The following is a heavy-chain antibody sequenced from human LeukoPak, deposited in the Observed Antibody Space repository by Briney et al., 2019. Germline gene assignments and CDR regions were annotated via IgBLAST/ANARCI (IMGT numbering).Heavy chain of an antibody. J-gene: IGHJ5*02. V-gene: IGHV4-38-2*02. Sequence: SETLSLTCTVSGYSISSGYYWGWIRQPPGKGLEWIGSIYHSGSTYYNPSLKSRVTISVDTSKNQFSLKLSSVTAADTAVYYCARRAYPIRADVQRGGWFDPWGQGTLVTVSS. CDR1: GYSISSGYY. CDR3: ARRAYPIRADVQRGGWFDP. CDR2: IYHSGST. D-gene: IGHD3-16*01.